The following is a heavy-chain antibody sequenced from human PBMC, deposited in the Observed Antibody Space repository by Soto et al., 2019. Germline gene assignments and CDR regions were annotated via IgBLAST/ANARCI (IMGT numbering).Heavy chain of an antibody. J-gene: IGHJ4*02. CDR3: ARGPTDYYDNSGDYFLDY. V-gene: IGHV1-18*01. D-gene: IGHD3-22*01. CDR2: ISTYNGNT. Sequence: QVQLVQSGAEVKKPGASVKVSCKASGYTFTTYGMSWVRQAPGHGLEWMGWISTYNGNTKYAERLQGRVTMTTDTTTSKGYMERRSLRSDDTAVYYCARGPTDYYDNSGDYFLDYWGQGTLVTVSS. CDR1: GYTFTTYG.